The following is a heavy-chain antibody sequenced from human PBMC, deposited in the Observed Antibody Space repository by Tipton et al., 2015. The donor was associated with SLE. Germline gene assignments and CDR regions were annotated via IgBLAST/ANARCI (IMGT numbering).Heavy chain of an antibody. CDR3: ARDPWSDAFDI. CDR2: IYHSGST. J-gene: IGHJ3*02. CDR1: GGSISSSSYY. D-gene: IGHD2-15*01. Sequence: TLSLTCTVSGGSISSSSYYWGWIRQPPGKGLEWIGSIYHSGSTYYNPSLKSRVTISVDTSKNQFSLKLSSVTAADTAVYYCARDPWSDAFDIWGQGTMVTVSS. V-gene: IGHV4-39*07.